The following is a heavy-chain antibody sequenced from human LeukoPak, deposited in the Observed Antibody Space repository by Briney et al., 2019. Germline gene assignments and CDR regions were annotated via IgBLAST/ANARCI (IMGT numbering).Heavy chain of an antibody. Sequence: SQTLSLTCTVSGGSISSGGYYWSWIRQHPGKGLEWIGYIYYSGSTYYNPSLKSRVTISVDTSKNQFSLKLSSVTAADTAVYYCARGEASIAAFDPWGQGTLATVSS. V-gene: IGHV4-31*03. CDR3: ARGEASIAAFDP. CDR2: IYYSGST. D-gene: IGHD6-6*01. J-gene: IGHJ5*02. CDR1: GGSISSGGYY.